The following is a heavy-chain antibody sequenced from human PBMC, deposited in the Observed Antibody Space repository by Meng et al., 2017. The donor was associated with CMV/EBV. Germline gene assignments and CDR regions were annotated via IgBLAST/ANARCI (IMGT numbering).Heavy chain of an antibody. V-gene: IGHV3-53*01. CDR2: IYSGGST. CDR3: ARDRDGNYRYYYGSDV. CDR1: GFTVSSNY. D-gene: IGHD4-11*01. J-gene: IGHJ6*02. Sequence: GESLKISCAASGFTVSSNYMSWVRQAPGKGLEWVSVIYSGGSTYYADSVKGRFTISRDNAKNSLYLQMNSLRAEDTAVYYCARDRDGNYRYYYGSDVWGQGTTVTVSS.